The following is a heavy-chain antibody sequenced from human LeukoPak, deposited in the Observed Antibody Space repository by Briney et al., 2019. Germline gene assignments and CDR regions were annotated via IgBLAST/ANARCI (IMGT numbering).Heavy chain of an antibody. D-gene: IGHD3-10*01. CDR1: GGSISSGGYS. Sequence: SETLSLTCAVSGGSISSGGYSWSWIRQPPGKGLEWIGYIYHSGSTYYNPSLKSRVTISVDTSKNQFSLKLSSVTAADTAVYYCAFGAMARGTDYWGQGTLVTVSS. CDR2: IYHSGST. J-gene: IGHJ4*02. CDR3: AFGAMARGTDY. V-gene: IGHV4-30-2*01.